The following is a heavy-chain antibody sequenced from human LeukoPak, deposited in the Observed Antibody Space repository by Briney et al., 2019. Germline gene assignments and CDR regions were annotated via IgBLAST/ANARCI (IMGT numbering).Heavy chain of an antibody. CDR3: ARGGRFGELTNY. D-gene: IGHD3-10*01. V-gene: IGHV4-39*07. CDR1: GGSISSSSYY. Sequence: SETLSLTCTVSGGSISSSSYYWGWIRQPPGKGLEWIGSIYYSGSTYYNPSLKSRVTISVDTSKNQFSLKLSSVTAADTAVYYCARGGRFGELTNYWGQGTLVTVSS. J-gene: IGHJ4*02. CDR2: IYYSGST.